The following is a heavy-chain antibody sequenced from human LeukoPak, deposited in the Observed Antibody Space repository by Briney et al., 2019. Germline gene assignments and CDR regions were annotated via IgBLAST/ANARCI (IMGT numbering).Heavy chain of an antibody. V-gene: IGHV3-21*01. J-gene: IGHJ4*02. CDR1: GFTFSAYA. CDR3: ARYSSTNCFDY. D-gene: IGHD2-2*01. CDR2: ISSSSSYI. Sequence: GGSLRLSCEASGFTFSAYAMNWVRQAPGKGLEWVSSISSSSSYIYYADSVKGRFTISRDNAKNSLYLQMNSLRAEDTALYYCARYSSTNCFDYWGQGTLVTVSS.